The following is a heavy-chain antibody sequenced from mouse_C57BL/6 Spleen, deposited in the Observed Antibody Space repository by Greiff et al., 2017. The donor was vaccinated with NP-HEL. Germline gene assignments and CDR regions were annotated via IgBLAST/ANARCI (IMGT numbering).Heavy chain of an antibody. Sequence: QVQLQQSGAELVKPGASVKLSCKASGYTFTSYWMHWVKQRPGQGLEWIGMIHPNSGSTNYNEKFKSKATLTVDKSSSTAYMQLSSLTSEDSAVYYCAREGIPATAWFAYWGQGTLVTVSA. D-gene: IGHD1-1*01. V-gene: IGHV1-64*01. J-gene: IGHJ3*01. CDR1: GYTFTSYW. CDR3: AREGIPATAWFAY. CDR2: IHPNSGST.